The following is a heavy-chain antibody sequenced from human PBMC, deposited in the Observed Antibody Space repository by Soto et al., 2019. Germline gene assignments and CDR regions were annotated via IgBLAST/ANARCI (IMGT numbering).Heavy chain of an antibody. CDR1: GFTFSSYW. Sequence: GGSLRLSCAASGFTFSSYWMLWVRQAPGKGLVWVSRINSDGSSTSYADSVKGRFTISRDNAKNTLYLQVNSLRAEDTAVYYCASFMPQPLYWGQGTLVTVSS. V-gene: IGHV3-74*01. CDR3: ASFMPQPLY. J-gene: IGHJ4*02. CDR2: INSDGSST. D-gene: IGHD2-2*01.